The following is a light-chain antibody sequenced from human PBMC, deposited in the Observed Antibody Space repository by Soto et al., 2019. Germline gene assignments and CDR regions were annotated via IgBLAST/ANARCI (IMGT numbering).Light chain of an antibody. V-gene: IGLV2-14*01. CDR2: DVS. Sequence: QSVLTQPASVSGSTGQSITISCTGTSSDVGGYNYVSWYQQHPGKAPKLMIYDVSNRPSGVSNRFSGSKSGNTASLTISWLQAEDEADYDCSSYTSSSTLFGTGTKAPS. J-gene: IGLJ1*01. CDR1: SSDVGGYNY. CDR3: SSYTSSSTL.